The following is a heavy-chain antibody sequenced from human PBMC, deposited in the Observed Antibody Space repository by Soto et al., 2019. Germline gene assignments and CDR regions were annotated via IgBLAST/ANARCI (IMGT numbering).Heavy chain of an antibody. CDR2: FEPNSGGT. CDR1: GDTFTAYY. CDR3: ARDNYGPLEY. J-gene: IGHJ4*02. V-gene: IGHV1-2*02. D-gene: IGHD3-10*01. Sequence: QVQLVQSGAEVKKPGASVKVSCRPSGDTFTAYYIHWVRQAPGQGLEWMGWFEPNSGGTRDAQNFQGRVTMTRDTSNSTVYMELNWLRSDDTALYSCARDNYGPLEYWGQGTLVTVSS.